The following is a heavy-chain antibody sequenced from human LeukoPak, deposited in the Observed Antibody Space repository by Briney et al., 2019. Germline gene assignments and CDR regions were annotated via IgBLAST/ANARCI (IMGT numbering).Heavy chain of an antibody. CDR1: GFSLSTSEVG. Sequence: SGPTLVKPTQTLTLTCTFSGFSLSTSEVGVGWIRQPPGKALECVAIIYGNDDKFYSPSLKNRLTITKDTSKNQVVLGMTNMDPMDTATYYCIHFVKGLKMWFDPWGQGTLVTVSS. CDR3: IHFVKGLKMWFDP. J-gene: IGHJ5*02. V-gene: IGHV2-5*01. CDR2: IYGNDDK. D-gene: IGHD3/OR15-3a*01.